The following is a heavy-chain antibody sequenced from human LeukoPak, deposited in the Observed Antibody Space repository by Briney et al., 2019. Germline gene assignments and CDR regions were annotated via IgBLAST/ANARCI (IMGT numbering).Heavy chain of an antibody. CDR1: GFTFSSYS. D-gene: IGHD6-13*01. J-gene: IGHJ4*02. CDR3: XXEMGPSSSWQNIDY. V-gene: IGHV3-21*01. Sequence: PGGSLRLSCAASGFTFSSYSMTWVRQAPGKGLEWVSSISGNSRYIYYADSMRGRFTISRDNAKNSLYLQMNSLRAEDTAVYYXXXEMGPSSSWQNIDYWGQGTLVTVSS. CDR2: ISGNSRYI.